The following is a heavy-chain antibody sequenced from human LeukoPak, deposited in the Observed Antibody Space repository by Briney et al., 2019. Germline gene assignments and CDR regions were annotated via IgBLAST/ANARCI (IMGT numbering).Heavy chain of an antibody. D-gene: IGHD5-12*01. CDR1: GFTFNSYA. CDR2: ITGTGGST. Sequence: GGSLRLSCAASGFTFNSYAMSWVRQAPGKGLEWVSAITGTGGSTCYADSVKGRFTISRDNSKNTLYLQMNSLRAEDTAVYYCAKARDYYYYYMDVWGKGTTVTVSS. V-gene: IGHV3-23*01. CDR3: AKARDYYYYYMDV. J-gene: IGHJ6*03.